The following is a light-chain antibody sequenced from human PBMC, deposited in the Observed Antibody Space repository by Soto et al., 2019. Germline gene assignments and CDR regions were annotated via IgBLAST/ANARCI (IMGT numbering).Light chain of an antibody. CDR3: QQYGKLPIT. Sequence: EIVLTQSPGTLSLSPGERATLSCRASQSVTSSYLTWYQQKPGQAPRLLIYGASTRAAGIPDRFSGSGSGTDFTLTISSLEPEEFAVYYCQQYGKLPITFGQGTRLEIK. CDR1: QSVTSSY. V-gene: IGKV3-20*01. CDR2: GAS. J-gene: IGKJ5*01.